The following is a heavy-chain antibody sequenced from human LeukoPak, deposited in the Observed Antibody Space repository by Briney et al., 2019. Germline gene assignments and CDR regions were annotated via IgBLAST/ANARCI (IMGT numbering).Heavy chain of an antibody. V-gene: IGHV1-2*02. J-gene: IGHJ4*02. D-gene: IGHD3-22*01. CDR1: GYTFTSYG. Sequence: ASVKVSCKASGYTFTSYGISWVRQAPGQGLEWMGWINPNSGGTNYAQKFQGRVTMTRDTSISTAYMELSRLRSDDTAVYYCASGISYDSSGYLVYWGQGTLVTVSS. CDR3: ASGISYDSSGYLVY. CDR2: INPNSGGT.